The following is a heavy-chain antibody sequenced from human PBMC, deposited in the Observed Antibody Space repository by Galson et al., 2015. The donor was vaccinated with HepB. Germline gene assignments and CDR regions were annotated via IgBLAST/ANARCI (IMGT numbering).Heavy chain of an antibody. D-gene: IGHD1-1*01. V-gene: IGHV3-23*01. J-gene: IGHJ4*02. CDR2: ISGNASST. Sequence: SLRLSCAASGFTFSNYAMNWVRQAPGKGLEWVSAISGNASSTFYVDSVKGRFTISRDNSKDTLFLQMDSLRAEDTAVYYCAYSTSGTTGFDYWGQGTLVTVSS. CDR3: AYSTSGTTGFDY. CDR1: GFTFSNYA.